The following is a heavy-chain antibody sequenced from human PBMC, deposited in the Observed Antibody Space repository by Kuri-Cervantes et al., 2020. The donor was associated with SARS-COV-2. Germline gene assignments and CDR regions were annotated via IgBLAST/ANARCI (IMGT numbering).Heavy chain of an antibody. J-gene: IGHJ3*02. Sequence: GSLRLSCTVSGGSISSYYWSWIRQPAGKGLEWIGRIYTSGSTYYNPSLKSRVTISVDTSKNQFSLKLSSVTAADTAVYYCARILNSSGWPIDAFDIWGQGTMVTVSS. V-gene: IGHV4-4*07. CDR1: GGSISSYY. CDR3: ARILNSSGWPIDAFDI. CDR2: IYTSGST. D-gene: IGHD6-19*01.